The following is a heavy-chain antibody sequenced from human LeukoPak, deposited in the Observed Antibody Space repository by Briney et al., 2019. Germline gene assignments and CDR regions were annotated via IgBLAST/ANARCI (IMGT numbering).Heavy chain of an antibody. CDR3: ARVFGAGYSDY. V-gene: IGHV3-7*01. D-gene: IGHD4/OR15-4a*01. CDR2: IKQDGSEE. CDR1: GFTFDDYG. J-gene: IGHJ4*02. Sequence: PGGSLRLSCAASGFTFDDYGMSWVRQAPGKGLEWVASIKQDGSEEYYVDSVKGRVTISRDNAKNSLYLQMNSLRAEDTAVYYCARVFGAGYSDYWGQGTLVTVSS.